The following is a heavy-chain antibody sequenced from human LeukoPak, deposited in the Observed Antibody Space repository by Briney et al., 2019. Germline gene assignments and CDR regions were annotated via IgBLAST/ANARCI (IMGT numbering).Heavy chain of an antibody. CDR1: GFTFDDYA. D-gene: IGHD3-22*01. J-gene: IGHJ6*03. CDR3: AKARGSSGSYYYYYYMDV. V-gene: IGHV3-43D*04. CDR2: ISWDGGST. Sequence: HPGGSLRLSCAASGFTFDDYAMDWVRQAPGKGLEWVSLISWDGGSTYYADSVKGRFTISRDNSKNSLYLQMNSLRAEDTALYYCAKARGSSGSYYYYYYMDVWGKGTTVTVSS.